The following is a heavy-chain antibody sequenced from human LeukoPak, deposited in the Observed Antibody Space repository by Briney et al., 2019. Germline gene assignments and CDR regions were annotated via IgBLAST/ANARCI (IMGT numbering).Heavy chain of an antibody. CDR2: IYHSGST. CDR1: GYSISSGYY. Sequence: SETLSLTCAVSGYSISSGYYWGWIRQPPGKGLEWIGSIYHSGSTYYNPSLKRRVSISVDTSKNQFSLKLSSVTAADTAVYYCARGDCGGDCPFDYWGQGTLVTVSS. CDR3: ARGDCGGDCPFDY. J-gene: IGHJ4*02. V-gene: IGHV4-38-2*01. D-gene: IGHD2-21*02.